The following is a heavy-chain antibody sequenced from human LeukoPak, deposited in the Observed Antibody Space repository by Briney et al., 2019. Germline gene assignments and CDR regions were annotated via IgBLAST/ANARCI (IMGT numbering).Heavy chain of an antibody. CDR2: ISIGGNT. CDR3: ARIVQWPKGFDH. V-gene: IGHV3-23*01. J-gene: IGHJ4*02. Sequence: GGSLRLSSAASGFTFSTYAMTWVRQAPGKGLEWVSAISIGGNTFYADSVKGRFTISRDNSKNTLYLQMSSLRAEDTAAYYCARIVQWPKGFDHWGQGTLVTVSS. CDR1: GFTFSTYA. D-gene: IGHD6-19*01.